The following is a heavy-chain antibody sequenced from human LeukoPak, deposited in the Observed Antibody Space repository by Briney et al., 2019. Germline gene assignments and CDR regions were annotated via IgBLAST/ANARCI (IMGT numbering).Heavy chain of an antibody. CDR3: ARDPANCSSTSCYSFDY. J-gene: IGHJ4*02. Sequence: SETLSLTCAVYGGSFSGYYWSWVRQPPGKGLEWIGEIYHSGSTDYNPSLKSRVTISVDKSKNQFSLKLSSVTAADTAVYYRARDPANCSSTSCYSFDYWGQGTLVTVSS. D-gene: IGHD2-2*01. CDR1: GGSFSGYY. V-gene: IGHV4-34*01. CDR2: IYHSGST.